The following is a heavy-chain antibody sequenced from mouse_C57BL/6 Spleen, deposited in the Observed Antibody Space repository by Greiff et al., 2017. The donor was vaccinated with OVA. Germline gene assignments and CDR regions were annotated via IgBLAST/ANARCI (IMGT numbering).Heavy chain of an antibody. CDR1: GFTFSDYG. J-gene: IGHJ4*01. D-gene: IGHD4-1*01. V-gene: IGHV5-17*01. CDR2: ISSGSSTI. CDR3: AKRELGRAMDY. Sequence: EVKLVESGGGLVKPGGSLKLSCAASGFTFSDYGMHWVRQAPEKGLEWVAYISSGSSTIYYADTVKGRFTISRDNAKNPLFLQMTSLRSEDTAMYYCAKRELGRAMDYWGQGTSVTVSS.